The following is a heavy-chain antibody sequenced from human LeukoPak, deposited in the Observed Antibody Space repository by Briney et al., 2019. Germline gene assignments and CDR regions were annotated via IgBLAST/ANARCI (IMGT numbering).Heavy chain of an antibody. CDR1: GGSISSYY. J-gene: IGHJ4*02. CDR3: ARDGGVKPYFDY. D-gene: IGHD3-16*01. V-gene: IGHV4-59*01. CDR2: IYYSGST. Sequence: SETLSLTCTVSGGSISSYYWSWIRQPPGKGLEWIGYIYYSGSTSYNPSLKSRVTISVDTSKNQFSLKLSSVTAADTAVYYCARDGGVKPYFDYWGQGTLVTVSS.